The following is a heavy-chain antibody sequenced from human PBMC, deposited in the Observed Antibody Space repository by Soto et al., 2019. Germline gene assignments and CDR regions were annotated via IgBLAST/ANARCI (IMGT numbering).Heavy chain of an antibody. D-gene: IGHD2-15*01. CDR2: IYYSGST. CDR3: ARDPKLPLGMDV. CDR1: GGSISSGDYY. V-gene: IGHV4-30-4*01. J-gene: IGHJ6*02. Sequence: SETLSLTCTVSGGSISSGDYYWSWIRQPPGKGLEWIGYIYYSGSTYYNPSLKSRVTISVDTSKNQFSLKLSSVTAADTAVYYCARDPKLPLGMDVWGQGTTVTVSS.